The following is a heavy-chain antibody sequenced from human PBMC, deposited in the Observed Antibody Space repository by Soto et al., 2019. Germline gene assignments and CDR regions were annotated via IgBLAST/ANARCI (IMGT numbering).Heavy chain of an antibody. CDR2: INAGDGST. D-gene: IGHD2-15*01. CDR1: GYTFTNYA. CDR3: ARCSLVGRRDYYYGLYV. Sequence: VQLVQSGAEVKRPGASMKVSCKASGYTFTNYAMNWLRQAPGQGLEWMGWINAGDGSTKYSQQLQGRVTITGDTYGSTAYLELSSGCSEDTAEYYCARCSLVGRRDYYYGLYVWGQGTTVIVSS. V-gene: IGHV1-3*01. J-gene: IGHJ6*02.